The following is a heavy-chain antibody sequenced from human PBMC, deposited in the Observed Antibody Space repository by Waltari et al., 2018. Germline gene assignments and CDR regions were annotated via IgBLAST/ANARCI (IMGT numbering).Heavy chain of an antibody. CDR3: ARDGPLQIQSWYSFDY. CDR1: GFTCSYAA. CDR2: ISFDGSDE. J-gene: IGHJ4*02. V-gene: IGHV3-30-3*01. Sequence: QVQLVESGGGVVNPGRSLRLSCEASGFTCSYAAMHWVRQPPGKGLEWVAGISFDGSDEYYLDSVRGRFTISRDDSKGTVNLQMNSLRPEDTAVYYCARDGPLQIQSWYSFDYWGQGSLVTVSS. D-gene: IGHD5-18*01.